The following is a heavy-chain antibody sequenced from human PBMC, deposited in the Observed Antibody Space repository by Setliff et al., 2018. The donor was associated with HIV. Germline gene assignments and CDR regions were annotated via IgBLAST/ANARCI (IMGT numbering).Heavy chain of an antibody. CDR2: IRTYNGNT. V-gene: IGHV1-18*01. J-gene: IGHJ4*02. D-gene: IGHD3-22*01. CDR3: AGGYDGSGFYYVY. CDR1: GYTFTNYG. Sequence: ASVKVSCKTSGYTFTNYGISWVRQAPGQGLEWTGWIRTYNGNTNYAQRLQGRVTMTTDTSTSTAYMELWSLRSADTAVYYCAGGYDGSGFYYVYWGQGTLVTVSS.